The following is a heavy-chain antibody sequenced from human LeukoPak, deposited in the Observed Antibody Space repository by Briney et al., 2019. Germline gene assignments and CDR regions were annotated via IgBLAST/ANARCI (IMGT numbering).Heavy chain of an antibody. Sequence: QPGGSLRLSCAASGFTFSSFSMNWVRQAPGKGLQWVSYISSISSTIYYADSVKGRFTISRDNAKNSLYLQMSSLRDEDTAVYYCARASDDYGGYWGQGTLVTVSS. J-gene: IGHJ4*02. CDR3: ARASDDYGGY. V-gene: IGHV3-48*02. CDR2: ISSISSTI. D-gene: IGHD4-23*01. CDR1: GFTFSSFS.